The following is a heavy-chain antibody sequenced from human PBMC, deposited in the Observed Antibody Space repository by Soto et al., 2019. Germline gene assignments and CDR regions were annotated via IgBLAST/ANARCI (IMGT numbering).Heavy chain of an antibody. V-gene: IGHV4-59*12. CDR1: GGPIRSYC. CDR2: IYDSGNT. Sequence: PSETLSLTCTVSGGPIRSYCWSWIRQPPGKGLEWIGYIYDSGNTDYTPSHKRRVTVSVATSKDQFSLKLSSVRSADTAVDYCARGGGKYYYESSGHSNQAMDVWGQGTTVTVSS. D-gene: IGHD3-22*01. J-gene: IGHJ6*02. CDR3: ARGGGKYYYESSGHSNQAMDV.